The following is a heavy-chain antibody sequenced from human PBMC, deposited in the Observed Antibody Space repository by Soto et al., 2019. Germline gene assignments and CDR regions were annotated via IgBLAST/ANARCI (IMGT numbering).Heavy chain of an antibody. Sequence: PGGSLRLSCATSGFTFSNALMSWVRQAPGKGLEWVGRIKSRTDGGTTDYAAPVKGRFTISRDDSKNTLYLQMNGLKTEDTAVYYCTTFGLRWGFDYWGQGTLVTVSS. V-gene: IGHV3-15*01. CDR2: IKSRTDGGTT. CDR3: TTFGLRWGFDY. D-gene: IGHD4-17*01. CDR1: GFTFSNAL. J-gene: IGHJ4*02.